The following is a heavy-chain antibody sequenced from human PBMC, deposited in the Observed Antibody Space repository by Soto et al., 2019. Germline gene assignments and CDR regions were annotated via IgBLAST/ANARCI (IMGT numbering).Heavy chain of an antibody. Sequence: EVQLAESGGGLVQPGGSLRLSCAASGFTFSPYWMHWVRQAPGKGLVWVSRINPDGSSTNYADSVKGRFTISRDNAKNTLYLKMNSLRAEDTAVYYCGRGGSNSPTGMDVWGQGPTVTVPS. CDR3: GRGGSNSPTGMDV. CDR1: GFTFSPYW. D-gene: IGHD4-4*01. V-gene: IGHV3-74*01. CDR2: INPDGSST. J-gene: IGHJ6*02.